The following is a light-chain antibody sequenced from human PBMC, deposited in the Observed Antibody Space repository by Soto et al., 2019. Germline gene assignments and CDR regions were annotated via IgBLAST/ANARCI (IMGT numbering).Light chain of an antibody. V-gene: IGKV3-20*01. J-gene: IGKJ4*01. CDR2: DAS. CDR3: QQYGSSPPLT. CDR1: QSVNIY. Sequence: PRFRETLSLSPGQRATLSCRASQSVNIYLAWYQQKPGQAPRLLIYDASNRATGIPARFSGSGSGTDFTLTSSRLEPEDFAVYSCQQYGSSPPLTFGGGTKVDI.